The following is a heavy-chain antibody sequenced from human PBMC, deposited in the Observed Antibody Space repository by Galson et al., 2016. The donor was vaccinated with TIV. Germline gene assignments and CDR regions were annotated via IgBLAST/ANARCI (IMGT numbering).Heavy chain of an antibody. CDR2: IYYSGRT. Sequence: ETLSLTCTVSDGSIRSYYWSWIRQPPGKGLEWIGYIYYSGRTTYNPSLKSQVTISVDTSKNQFSLKLTSVTAADNAVYYFARADTTHFSDPSGYYYGDAFDIWGQGAMVTVSS. J-gene: IGHJ3*02. V-gene: IGHV4-59*01. D-gene: IGHD3-22*01. CDR1: DGSIRSYY. CDR3: ARADTTHFSDPSGYYYGDAFDI.